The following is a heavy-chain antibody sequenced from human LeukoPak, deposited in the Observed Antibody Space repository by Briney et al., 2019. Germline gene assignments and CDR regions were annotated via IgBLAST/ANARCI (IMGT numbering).Heavy chain of an antibody. D-gene: IGHD3-3*01. CDR3: AKDVVPLGPSYYDFWSGALDY. Sequence: PGGSLRLSCVASGFTFSSYSMNWVRQAPGKGLEWVAVISYDGSNKYYADSVKGRFTISRDNSKNTLYLQMNSLRAEDTAVYYCAKDVVPLGPSYYDFWSGALDYWGQGTLVTVSS. CDR1: GFTFSSYS. V-gene: IGHV3-30*18. J-gene: IGHJ4*02. CDR2: ISYDGSNK.